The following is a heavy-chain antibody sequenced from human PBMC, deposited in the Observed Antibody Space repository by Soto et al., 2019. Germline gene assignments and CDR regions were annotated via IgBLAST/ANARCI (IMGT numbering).Heavy chain of an antibody. D-gene: IGHD5-12*01. Sequence: EVQLVESGGGLVQPGGSLRLSCAASGFTFSSYSMNWVRQAPGKGLEWVSYITSSSSTIYYADSVKGLFTISRDNAKNWLYMQMISVRAADTAVYYCASLISEWLLFASWGQGSLVSVSS. CDR1: GFTFSSYS. CDR3: ASLISEWLLFAS. J-gene: IGHJ4*02. V-gene: IGHV3-48*01. CDR2: ITSSSSTI.